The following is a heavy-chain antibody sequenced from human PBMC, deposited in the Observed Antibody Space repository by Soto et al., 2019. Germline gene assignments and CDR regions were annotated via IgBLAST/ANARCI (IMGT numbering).Heavy chain of an antibody. CDR1: GFPFRKYA. CDR3: EKVTDGVNSNSPYY. J-gene: IGHJ4*02. V-gene: IGHV3-23*01. CDR2: TGGGIGP. D-gene: IGHD4-4*01. Sequence: EVQLLESGGGLVQPGESLKLACAVSGFPFRKYAMSWVRQAPGNGLEWVSTTGGGIGPYYADSVKGRFTISRDLSKNTLYLQMNSLRADDTAVYYCEKVTDGVNSNSPYYWGQGTLVTVSS.